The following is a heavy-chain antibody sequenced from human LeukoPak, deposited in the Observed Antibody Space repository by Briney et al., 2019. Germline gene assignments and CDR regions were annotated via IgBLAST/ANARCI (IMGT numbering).Heavy chain of an antibody. D-gene: IGHD1-26*01. Sequence: GGSLGLSCAASGFTVSSNYMSWVRQAPGKGLEWVSLLYSGGATYYADSVKGRFSVSRDNSKNTLYLQMNSLRAEDTALYYCVRYSGSDYGFDYWGQGTLVTVSS. CDR2: LYSGGAT. CDR3: VRYSGSDYGFDY. CDR1: GFTVSSNY. J-gene: IGHJ4*02. V-gene: IGHV3-53*01.